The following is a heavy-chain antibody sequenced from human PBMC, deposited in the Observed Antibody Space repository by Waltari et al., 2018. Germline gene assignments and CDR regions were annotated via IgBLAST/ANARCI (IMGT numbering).Heavy chain of an antibody. CDR3: ATVLTTVPTYWFDP. V-gene: IGHV1-69-2*01. CDR2: VDPADSET. D-gene: IGHD4-4*01. J-gene: IGHJ5*02. Sequence: EVQLVQSGAEVKKPGATVKISCTASGYTFTDNYIHWVQQAPGKGLEWMGRVDPADSETIYAEKFQGRVTITADTSTDTAYMELSSLRSEDTAVYYCATVLTTVPTYWFDPWGQGTLVTVSS. CDR1: GYTFTDNY.